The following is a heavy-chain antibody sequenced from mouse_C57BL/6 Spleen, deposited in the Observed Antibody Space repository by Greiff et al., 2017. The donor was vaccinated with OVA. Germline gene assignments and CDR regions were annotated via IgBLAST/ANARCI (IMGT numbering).Heavy chain of an antibody. CDR3: ARYYYGSSYPDWYFDV. CDR2: IRNKANGYTT. Sequence: EVMLVESGGGLVQPGGSLSLSCAASGFTFTDYYMSWVRQPPGKALEWLGFIRNKANGYTTEYSASVKGRFTISRDNSQSILYLQMNALRAEDSATYYCARYYYGSSYPDWYFDVWGTGTTVTVSS. V-gene: IGHV7-3*01. D-gene: IGHD1-1*01. CDR1: GFTFTDYY. J-gene: IGHJ1*03.